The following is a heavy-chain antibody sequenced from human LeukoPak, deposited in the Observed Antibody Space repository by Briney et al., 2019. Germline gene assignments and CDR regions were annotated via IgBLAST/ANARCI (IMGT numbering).Heavy chain of an antibody. CDR3: ARDSTNSFDY. V-gene: IGHV3-48*02. Sequence: PGGSLSLSCAASGFTYSSYSMHWVRQAPGKGLQGVSYISDSDAAMYYADPVKGRFTISRDNAQNSLYPEINSLRDGDTAVYYCARDSTNSFDYWGQGALVTVSS. CDR2: ISDSDAAM. CDR1: GFTYSSYS. J-gene: IGHJ4*02.